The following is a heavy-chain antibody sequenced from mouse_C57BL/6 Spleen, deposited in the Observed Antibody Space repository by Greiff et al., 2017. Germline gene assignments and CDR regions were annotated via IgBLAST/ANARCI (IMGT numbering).Heavy chain of an antibody. CDR3: ARRDYYGSSWFAY. V-gene: IGHV1-69*01. Sequence: QVQLQQPGAELVMPGASVKLSCKASGYTFTSYWMHWVKQRPGQGLEWIGEIDPSDSYTKYNQKFKGKSTLTVDKSSSTAYMQLSSLTSEDSAVYYCARRDYYGSSWFAYWGQGTLVTVSA. CDR2: IDPSDSYT. D-gene: IGHD1-1*01. J-gene: IGHJ3*01. CDR1: GYTFTSYW.